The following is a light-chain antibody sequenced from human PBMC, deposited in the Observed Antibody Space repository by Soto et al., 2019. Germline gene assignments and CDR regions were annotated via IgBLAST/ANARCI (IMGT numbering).Light chain of an antibody. CDR3: HQYDSWT. Sequence: ENVLTKPPCTLSSSPSQRTTLSCRASQSFNSVYLAWYQQKPGQAPRLLIYGASSRATGIPDRFSGSGSGTDFTLTISRLEPEDFAVYYCHQYDSWTFGQGTKVDIK. CDR2: GAS. CDR1: QSFNSVY. J-gene: IGKJ1*01. V-gene: IGKV3-20*01.